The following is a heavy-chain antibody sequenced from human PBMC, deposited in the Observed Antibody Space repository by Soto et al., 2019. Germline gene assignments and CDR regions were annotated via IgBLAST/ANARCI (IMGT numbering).Heavy chain of an antibody. CDR2: FNPMSGST. J-gene: IGHJ4*02. CDR1: VYIFINYY. CDR3: ARDLAAADY. D-gene: IGHD6-13*01. V-gene: IGHV1-46*04. Sequence: QVQLVPSGAEVKKPGASVKISCKTSVYIFINYYIHWVRQAPGQGLEWVALFNPMSGSTNYAQKLQGRVTVTSDTSTSTVYMELSSLISEDTAVYYFARDLAAADYWGQGTLVTVSS.